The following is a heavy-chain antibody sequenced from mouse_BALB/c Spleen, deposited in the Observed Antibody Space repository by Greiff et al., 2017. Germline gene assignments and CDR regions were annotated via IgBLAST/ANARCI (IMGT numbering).Heavy chain of an antibody. Sequence: VQVVESGPGLVAPSQSLSITCTVSGFSLTGYGVNWVRQPPGKGLEWLGMIWGDGSTDYNSALKSRLSISKDNSKSQVFLKMNSLQTDDTARYYCARERAYDYLYAMDYWGQGTSVTVSS. D-gene: IGHD2-4*01. V-gene: IGHV2-6-7*01. CDR2: IWGDGST. J-gene: IGHJ4*01. CDR3: ARERAYDYLYAMDY. CDR1: GFSLTGYG.